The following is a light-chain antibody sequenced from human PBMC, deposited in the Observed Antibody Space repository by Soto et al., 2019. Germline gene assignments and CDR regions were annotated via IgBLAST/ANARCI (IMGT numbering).Light chain of an antibody. Sequence: DIKMTQSPTSLSASVGDRVTITCRASQGIRNYVAWYQQIPGKAPKLLIYAASTLQSGVPSRFSGSGSGTDFTLTINGLQPEDVATYSCQKYSSVPFFGPGTKVEIK. J-gene: IGKJ3*01. CDR1: QGIRNY. V-gene: IGKV1-27*01. CDR3: QKYSSVPF. CDR2: AAS.